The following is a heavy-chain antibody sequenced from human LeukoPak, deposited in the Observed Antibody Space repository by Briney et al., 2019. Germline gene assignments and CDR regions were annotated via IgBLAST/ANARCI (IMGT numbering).Heavy chain of an antibody. CDR1: GFTFSDPY. V-gene: IGHV3-11*01. Sequence: PGGSLRLSCAASGFTFSDPYMSWIRQAPGKGLEWVSKITGSGDNVFYAASVRGRFTISRDNANNSLYLQMNSLRPEDTGVYYCVREARIGSTGTSSAFDIWGQGTMVVVSS. J-gene: IGHJ3*02. CDR2: ITGSGDNV. CDR3: VREARIGSTGTSSAFDI. D-gene: IGHD1-1*01.